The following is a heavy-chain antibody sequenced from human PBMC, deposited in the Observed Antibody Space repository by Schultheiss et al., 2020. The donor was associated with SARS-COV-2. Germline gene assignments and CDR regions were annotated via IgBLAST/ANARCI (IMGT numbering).Heavy chain of an antibody. Sequence: GGSLRLSCAASGFTFSSYAMSWVRQAPGKGLEWVSRINSDGSSTSYADSVKGRFTISRDNAKNTLYLQMNSLRAEDTAVYYCARDSMVRGVSFLGGMDVWGQGTTVTVSS. CDR3: ARDSMVRGVSFLGGMDV. CDR1: GFTFSSYA. CDR2: INSDGSST. V-gene: IGHV3-74*01. D-gene: IGHD3-10*01. J-gene: IGHJ6*02.